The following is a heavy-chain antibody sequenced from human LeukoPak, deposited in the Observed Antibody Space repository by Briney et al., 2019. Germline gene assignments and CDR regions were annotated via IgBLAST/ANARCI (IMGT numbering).Heavy chain of an antibody. CDR1: GFTVSSNY. Sequence: GGSLRLSCAASGFTVSSNYMSWVRQAPGKGLEWVSVIYSGGSTYYADSVKGRFTISRDNSKNTLYLQMNSLRAEDTAVYYCAKDMRGSYLGRYYFDYWGQGTLVTVSS. V-gene: IGHV3-53*01. CDR3: AKDMRGSYLGRYYFDY. D-gene: IGHD1-26*01. J-gene: IGHJ4*02. CDR2: IYSGGST.